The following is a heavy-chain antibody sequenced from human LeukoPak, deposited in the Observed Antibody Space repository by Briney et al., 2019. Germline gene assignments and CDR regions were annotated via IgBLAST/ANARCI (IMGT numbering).Heavy chain of an antibody. J-gene: IGHJ4*02. CDR1: GYTFSRYG. CDR2: ISAYNGNT. V-gene: IGHV1-18*01. CDR3: ARRAAAEYNFDY. Sequence: ASVKVSCKASGYTFSRYGISWVRQAPGQGLEWMGWISAYNGNTNYAQKLQGRVTMTTDTSTSTAYKELRSLRSDDTAVYYCARRAAAEYNFDYWGQGTLVTVSS. D-gene: IGHD6-13*01.